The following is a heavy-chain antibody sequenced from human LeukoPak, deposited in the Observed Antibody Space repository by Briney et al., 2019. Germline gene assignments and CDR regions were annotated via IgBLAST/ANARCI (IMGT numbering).Heavy chain of an antibody. J-gene: IGHJ4*02. CDR1: GFTFSSYG. CDR3: ARSRWGPLYYDILTGYYDY. D-gene: IGHD3-9*01. CDR2: ISSSSSYI. Sequence: GGSLRLSCAAPGFTFSSYGMNWVRQAPGKGLEWVSSISSSSSYIYYADSVKGRFTISRDNAKNSLYLQMNSLRAEDTAVYYCARSRWGPLYYDILTGYYDYWGQGTLVTVSS. V-gene: IGHV3-21*01.